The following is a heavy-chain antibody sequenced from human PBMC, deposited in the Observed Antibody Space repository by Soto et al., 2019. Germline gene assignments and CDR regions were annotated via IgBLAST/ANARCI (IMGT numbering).Heavy chain of an antibody. Sequence: GGSLRLSCATSGLNFNGYTMSWVRQAPGQGLEWVSGIAETGSSTYYADSVKGRFTISSDNSENTLYLQMNSLRAEDTAVYYCAKDVPLGTVPRQKNGWFDPWGQGTLVTVSS. V-gene: IGHV3-23*01. J-gene: IGHJ5*02. D-gene: IGHD1-1*01. CDR3: AKDVPLGTVPRQKNGWFDP. CDR2: IAETGSST. CDR1: GLNFNGYT.